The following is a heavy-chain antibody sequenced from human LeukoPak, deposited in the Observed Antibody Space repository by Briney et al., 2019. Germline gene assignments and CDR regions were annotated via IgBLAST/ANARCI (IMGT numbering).Heavy chain of an antibody. CDR2: IYYSGST. V-gene: IGHV4-39*01. Sequence: SETLSLTCAVSGGSISSSNWWSWVRQPPGKGLEWIGSIYYSGSTYYNPSLKSRVTISVDTSKNQFSLKLSSVTAADTAVYYCARTYCGGDCYLIFDYWGQGTLVTVSS. CDR3: ARTYCGGDCYLIFDY. J-gene: IGHJ4*02. D-gene: IGHD2-21*02. CDR1: GGSISSSNW.